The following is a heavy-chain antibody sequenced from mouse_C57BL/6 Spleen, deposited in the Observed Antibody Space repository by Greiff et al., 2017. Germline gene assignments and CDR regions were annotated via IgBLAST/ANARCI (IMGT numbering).Heavy chain of an antibody. D-gene: IGHD3-3*01. Sequence: EVMLVESGEGLVKPGGSLKLSCAASGFTFSSYAMSWVRQTPEKRLEWVAYISSGGDYIYYADTVKGRFTISRDNARNTLYLQMSSLKSEDTAMYYCTRAGTGYYYAMDYWGQGTSVTVSS. CDR3: TRAGTGYYYAMDY. CDR2: ISSGGDYI. CDR1: GFTFSSYA. J-gene: IGHJ4*01. V-gene: IGHV5-9-1*02.